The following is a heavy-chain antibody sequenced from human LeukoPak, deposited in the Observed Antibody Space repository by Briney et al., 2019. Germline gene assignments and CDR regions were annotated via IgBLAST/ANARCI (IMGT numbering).Heavy chain of an antibody. CDR2: ISGGGGST. CDR3: AKSGSYYPHYNWFDP. CDR1: GFTFTSYS. D-gene: IGHD1-26*01. V-gene: IGHV3-23*01. Sequence: GSLRLSCAASGFTFTSYSMNWVRQAPGKGLEWVSTISGGGGSTYYADSVKGRFTISRDNSKNTLYLQMNSLRAEDTAVYYCAKSGSYYPHYNWFDPWGQGTLVTVSS. J-gene: IGHJ5*02.